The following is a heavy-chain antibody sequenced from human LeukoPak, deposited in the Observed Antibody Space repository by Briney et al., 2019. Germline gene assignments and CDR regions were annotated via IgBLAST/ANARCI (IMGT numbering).Heavy chain of an antibody. D-gene: IGHD3-22*01. Sequence: GGSLRLSCAGSGFTFSTYWMHGVRQAPGKGLAWVSRITSDGRTTTYADSVKGRFTISRDNAKNTLFLQMNSLRAEDTAVYYCARIDSSGYASVYWGQGTLVTVSS. CDR2: ITSDGRTT. CDR1: GFTFSTYW. CDR3: ARIDSSGYASVY. J-gene: IGHJ4*02. V-gene: IGHV3-74*01.